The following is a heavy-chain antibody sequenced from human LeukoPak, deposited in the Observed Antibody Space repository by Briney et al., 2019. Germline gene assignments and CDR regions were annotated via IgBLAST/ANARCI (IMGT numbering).Heavy chain of an antibody. V-gene: IGHV3-11*01. J-gene: IGHJ4*02. CDR2: ISSSGSTI. Sequence: GGSLRLSCAASGFTFSDYYMSWIRQAPGKGLEWVSYISSSGSTIYYADSVKGRLTISRDNAKNSLYLQMNSLRAEDTAVYYCAREKLELGQAFFDYWGQGTLVTVSS. CDR1: GFTFSDYY. D-gene: IGHD1-7*01. CDR3: AREKLELGQAFFDY.